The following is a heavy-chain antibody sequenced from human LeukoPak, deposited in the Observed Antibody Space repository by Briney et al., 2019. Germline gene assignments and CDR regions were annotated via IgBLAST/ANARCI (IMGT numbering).Heavy chain of an antibody. J-gene: IGHJ4*02. CDR3: ARGPVPHSFSPQYYPLDY. D-gene: IGHD2/OR15-2a*01. CDR1: GYTVTDYA. CDR2: MNANTGDP. V-gene: IGHV7-4-1*02. Sequence: GASVKVSCKASGYTVTDYAVNWVRQAPGQGLEWMGWMNANTGDPTYARDFTGRCVFSLDTSVTTAYLHISSLTAEDTAVYYCARGPVPHSFSPQYYPLDYWGQGALVTVSS.